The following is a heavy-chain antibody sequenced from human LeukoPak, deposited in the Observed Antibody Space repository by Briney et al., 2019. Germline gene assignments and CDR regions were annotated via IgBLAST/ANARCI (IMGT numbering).Heavy chain of an antibody. CDR2: MSGSTTIE. Sequence: GGSLRLSCAASGFTFSPYNMIWVRQAPGKGLEWVSYMSGSTTIEYYADSVKGRFTIYRDNDENSLYLQMTSLRAEDTAVYYCGVDGGYWGQGTLVTVSS. D-gene: IGHD2-15*01. J-gene: IGHJ4*02. V-gene: IGHV3-48*04. CDR3: GVDGGY. CDR1: GFTFSPYN.